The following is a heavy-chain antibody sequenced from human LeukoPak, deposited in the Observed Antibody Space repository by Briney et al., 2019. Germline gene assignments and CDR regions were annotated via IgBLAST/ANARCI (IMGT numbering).Heavy chain of an antibody. CDR2: IYYSGST. CDR3: ARQETIYGSYFDY. Sequence: SETLSLTCTVSGGSISSYYWSWIRQPPGKGLEWIGYIYYSGSTNYNPSLKSRVTISVDTSKNQFSLKLSSMTAADTAVYYCARQETIYGSYFDYWGQGTLVTVSS. V-gene: IGHV4-59*08. D-gene: IGHD3-10*01. CDR1: GGSISSYY. J-gene: IGHJ4*02.